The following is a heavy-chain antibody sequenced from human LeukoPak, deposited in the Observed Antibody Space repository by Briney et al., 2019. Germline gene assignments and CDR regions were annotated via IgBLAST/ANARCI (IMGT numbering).Heavy chain of an antibody. V-gene: IGHV5-51*01. CDR3: ARPVDGVDP. CDR1: GYTFTSYW. D-gene: IGHD3-16*01. J-gene: IGHJ5*02. Sequence: KVSCKAPGYTFTSYWIGWVRQMPGKGLEWMGIIYPGDSDTRYSPSFQGQVTISADKSISTAYLQWSSLKASDTAMYYCARPVDGVDPWGQGTLVTVSS. CDR2: IYPGDSDT.